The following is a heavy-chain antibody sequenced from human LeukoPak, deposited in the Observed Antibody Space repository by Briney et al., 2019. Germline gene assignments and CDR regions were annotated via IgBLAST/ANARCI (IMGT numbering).Heavy chain of an antibody. V-gene: IGHV4-39*07. Sequence: SETLSLTCTVSGGSISSSSYYWGWIRQPPGKGLEWIGSIYYSGSTYYNPSLKSRVTISVDTSKNQFSLKLSSVTAADTAVYYCARISSSNWYNERGAFDVWGRGTMVTVSS. CDR1: GGSISSSSYY. CDR3: ARISSSNWYNERGAFDV. CDR2: IYYSGST. J-gene: IGHJ3*01. D-gene: IGHD6-13*01.